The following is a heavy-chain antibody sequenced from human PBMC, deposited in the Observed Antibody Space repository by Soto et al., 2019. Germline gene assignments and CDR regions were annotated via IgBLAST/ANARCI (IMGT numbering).Heavy chain of an antibody. Sequence: QVQLVQSGAEVKKPGSSVKVSCKASGGTFSSYTISWVRQAPGQGLEWMGRIIPILGIANYAQKFQGRVTITADKSTSTAHMELSSLRSEDTAVYYCARAAYYYDSSGYPGDYWGQGTLVTVSS. J-gene: IGHJ4*02. CDR2: IIPILGIA. CDR1: GGTFSSYT. V-gene: IGHV1-69*02. CDR3: ARAAYYYDSSGYPGDY. D-gene: IGHD3-22*01.